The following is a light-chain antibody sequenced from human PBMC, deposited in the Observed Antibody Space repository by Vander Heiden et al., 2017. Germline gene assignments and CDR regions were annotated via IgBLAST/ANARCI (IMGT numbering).Light chain of an antibody. CDR1: RSNIGSNT. CDR3: SAWDDSLNGLWV. CDR2: SNN. J-gene: IGLJ3*02. Sequence: QSVLTQPPSASGTPGQRVTMSCSGSRSNIGSNTVNWYQQLPGTAPKLLIYSNNQRPSGVPDRFSGSKSGTSASPAISGLQSEDEADYYCSAWDDSLNGLWVFGGGTKLTVL. V-gene: IGLV1-44*01.